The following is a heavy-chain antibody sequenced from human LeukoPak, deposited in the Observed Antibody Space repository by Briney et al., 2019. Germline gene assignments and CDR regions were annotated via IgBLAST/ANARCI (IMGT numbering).Heavy chain of an antibody. Sequence: GGSLRLSCAASGFTFSSYEMNWVRQAPGKGLEWVSYISSSGSTIYYADSVKGRFTISRDNAKNPLYLQMNSLRAEDTALYHCARVAVAGYFDYWGQGTLVTVSS. V-gene: IGHV3-48*03. CDR1: GFTFSSYE. J-gene: IGHJ4*02. CDR3: ARVAVAGYFDY. CDR2: ISSSGSTI. D-gene: IGHD6-19*01.